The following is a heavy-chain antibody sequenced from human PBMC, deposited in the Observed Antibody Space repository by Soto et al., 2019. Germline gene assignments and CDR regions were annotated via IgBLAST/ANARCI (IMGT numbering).Heavy chain of an antibody. Sequence: APVKVSCKASGYTFSKYGISWVRQAPGQGLEWMGWISAYNGNTNYAQKLQGRVTMTTDTSTSTAYMELRSLRSDDTAVYYCARNHEQWLVRYYYYGMDVWGQGTTVTVSS. J-gene: IGHJ6*02. D-gene: IGHD6-19*01. V-gene: IGHV1-18*01. CDR1: GYTFSKYG. CDR2: ISAYNGNT. CDR3: ARNHEQWLVRYYYYGMDV.